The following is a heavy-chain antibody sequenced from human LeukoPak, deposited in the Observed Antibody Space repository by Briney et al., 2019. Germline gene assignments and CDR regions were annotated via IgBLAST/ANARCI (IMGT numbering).Heavy chain of an antibody. D-gene: IGHD6-13*01. CDR3: ARVGGSSREINP. V-gene: IGHV4-39*07. Sequence: SETLSLTCTVSGGSISSSSYYWGWIRQPPGKGLEWIGSIYYSGSTYYNPSLKSRVTISVDTSKNQFSLKLSSVTAADTAVYYCARVGGSSREINPWGQGTLVTVSS. CDR1: GGSISSSSYY. J-gene: IGHJ5*02. CDR2: IYYSGST.